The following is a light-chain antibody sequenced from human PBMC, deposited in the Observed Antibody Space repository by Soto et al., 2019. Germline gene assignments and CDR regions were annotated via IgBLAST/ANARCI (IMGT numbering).Light chain of an antibody. CDR1: QSISNW. CDR2: DAS. V-gene: IGKV1-5*01. CDR3: QQYNSLWT. J-gene: IGKJ1*01. Sequence: DIQITQSPATLSSSLLDRVSITCRASQSISNWLAWYQQKPGKAPNLLIYDASSLESGVPSRFSGSGSGTVFTLTISSLQTDDFATYYCQQYNSLWTFGQGTKVDIK.